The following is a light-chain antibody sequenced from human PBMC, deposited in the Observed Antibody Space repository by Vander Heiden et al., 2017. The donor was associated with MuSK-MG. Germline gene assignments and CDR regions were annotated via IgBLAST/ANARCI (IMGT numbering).Light chain of an antibody. CDR3: QQLNSFPRT. V-gene: IGKV1-9*01. CDR1: QGIGNH. Sequence: DIQLTQSPSFLSASVGDRVTISCRASQGIGNHLAWYQQKPRKAPRLLIYGASTLQSGVPSRFSGSGSATEFTLTISNLQPEDFGTYYCQQLNSFPRTFGQGTKV. CDR2: GAS. J-gene: IGKJ1*01.